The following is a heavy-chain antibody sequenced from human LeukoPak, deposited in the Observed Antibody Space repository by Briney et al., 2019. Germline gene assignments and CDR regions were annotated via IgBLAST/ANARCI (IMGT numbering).Heavy chain of an antibody. V-gene: IGHV4-34*01. CDR3: ARRHITMVRGFDY. CDR2: INHSGST. D-gene: IGHD3-10*01. Sequence: PSETLSLTCAVYGGSFSGYYWSWIRQPPGKGLEWIGEINHSGSTNYNPSLKSRVTISVDTSKNQFSLKLSSVTAADTAVYYCARRHITMVRGFDYWGQGTLVTVSS. CDR1: GGSFSGYY. J-gene: IGHJ4*02.